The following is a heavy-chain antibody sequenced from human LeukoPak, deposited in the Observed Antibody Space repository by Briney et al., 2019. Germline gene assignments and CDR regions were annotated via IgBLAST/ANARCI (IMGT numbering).Heavy chain of an antibody. CDR1: GFTFSTYA. CDR2: VSTSGRST. J-gene: IGHJ4*02. CDR3: AKDGSYYFDY. V-gene: IGHV3-23*01. Sequence: PGGSLRLSCAASGFTFSTYAMSWVRQAPGKGLEWVSTVSTSGRSTYYADSVKGRFTIYRDNSKNTLYLQMNSLRAEDTAVYYCAKDGSYYFDYWGQGTLVTVSS.